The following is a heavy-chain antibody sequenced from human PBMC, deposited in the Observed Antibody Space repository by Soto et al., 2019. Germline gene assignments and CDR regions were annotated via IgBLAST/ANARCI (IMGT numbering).Heavy chain of an antibody. J-gene: IGHJ6*02. CDR1: GGTFSSYA. CDR3: ARALPDYDILTYTYYYYGMDV. V-gene: IGHV1-69*13. CDR2: IIPIFGTA. D-gene: IGHD3-9*01. Sequence: GASVKVSCKASGGTFSSYAISWVRQAPGQGLEWMGGIIPIFGTANYAQKFQGRVTITADESTSTAYMELSSLRSEDTAVYYCARALPDYDILTYTYYYYGMDVWGQGTTVTVSS.